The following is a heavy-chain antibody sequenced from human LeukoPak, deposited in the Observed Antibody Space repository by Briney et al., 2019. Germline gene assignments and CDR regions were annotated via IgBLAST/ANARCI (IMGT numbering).Heavy chain of an antibody. CDR3: ARESACGTTNCLAPADWLDP. D-gene: IGHD2-2*01. CDR1: GYTFTGYY. J-gene: IGHJ5*02. CDR2: ISPNSGDT. Sequence: ASVKVSCKASGYTFTGYYMHWVRQAPGQGLEWMGWISPNSGDTDIAQKFQGRVTMTRDTSIATSYMEVDSLTSGDTAVYYCARESACGTTNCLAPADWLDPWGQGTLVIVSS. V-gene: IGHV1-2*02.